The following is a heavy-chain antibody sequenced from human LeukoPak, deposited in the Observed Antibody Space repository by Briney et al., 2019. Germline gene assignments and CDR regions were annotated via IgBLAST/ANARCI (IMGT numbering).Heavy chain of an antibody. Sequence: PGRSLRLSCAASGFTFSSYGMHWVRQAPGKGLEWVAVIWYDGSNKYYADSVKGRFTISRDNSKNTLYLQMNSLRAEDTAVYYCARDTDVGYDSSGYPGDYWGQGTLVTVSS. V-gene: IGHV3-33*08. CDR3: ARDTDVGYDSSGYPGDY. CDR2: IWYDGSNK. CDR1: GFTFSSYG. D-gene: IGHD3-22*01. J-gene: IGHJ4*02.